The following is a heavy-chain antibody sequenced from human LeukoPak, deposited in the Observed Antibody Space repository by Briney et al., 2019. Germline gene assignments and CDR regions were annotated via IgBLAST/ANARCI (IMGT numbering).Heavy chain of an antibody. J-gene: IGHJ5*02. CDR3: ATPGGYSYGYLGWFDP. Sequence: ASVKVSCKVSGHTLTELSMHWVRQAPGKGLEWMGGFDPEDGETIYAQKFQGRVTMTEDTSTDTAYMELSSLRSEDTAVYYCATPGGYSYGYLGWFDPWGQGTLVTVSS. CDR1: GHTLTELS. V-gene: IGHV1-24*01. D-gene: IGHD5-18*01. CDR2: FDPEDGET.